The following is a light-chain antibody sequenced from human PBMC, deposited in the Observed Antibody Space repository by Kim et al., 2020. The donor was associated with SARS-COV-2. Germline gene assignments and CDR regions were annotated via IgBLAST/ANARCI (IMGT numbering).Light chain of an antibody. J-gene: IGLJ1*01. CDR2: GKN. CDR1: SLRSYY. Sequence: LGQTVRITCQGVSLRSYYASWYQQKPGQAPVLVIYGKNNRPSGIPDRFSGSSSGNTASLTITGAQAEDEADYYCNSRDSSGNHLVFGTGTKVTVL. CDR3: NSRDSSGNHLV. V-gene: IGLV3-19*01.